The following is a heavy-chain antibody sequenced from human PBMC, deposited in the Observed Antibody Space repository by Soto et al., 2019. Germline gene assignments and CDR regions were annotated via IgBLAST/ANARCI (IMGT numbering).Heavy chain of an antibody. CDR2: IYPGDHET. Sequence: PGESLKISCRCSGYTFSNFWIAWVRHLPGKGLEWMGIIYPGDHETRYSPSFHGRVTISADKSINTAYLQWSSLEASDSAFYYCARSHRSSPYFDYWGQGALVTVS. V-gene: IGHV5-51*01. CDR1: GYTFSNFW. J-gene: IGHJ4*02. CDR3: ARSHRSSPYFDY. D-gene: IGHD6-13*01.